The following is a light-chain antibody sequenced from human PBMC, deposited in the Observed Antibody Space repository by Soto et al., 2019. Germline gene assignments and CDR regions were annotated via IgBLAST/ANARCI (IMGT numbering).Light chain of an antibody. CDR3: QQYNGYSYT. J-gene: IGKJ2*01. Sequence: DIQMTQSPSTMSASVGDRVTITCRASQNIGDWLAWYQQKPGKAPNLVIYMASSLERGVPPRFSGSGSGTEFTLTISSLQPDDFATYYCQQYNGYSYTFGQGTKLEIK. V-gene: IGKV1-5*03. CDR1: QNIGDW. CDR2: MAS.